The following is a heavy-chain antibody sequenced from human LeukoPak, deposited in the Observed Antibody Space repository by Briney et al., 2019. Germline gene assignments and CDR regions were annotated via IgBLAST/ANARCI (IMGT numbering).Heavy chain of an antibody. Sequence: SETLSLTCTVSGGSISNYYWSWIRQPPGNGLEWIGYISYSGSTSYNPSLQSRVTISVDTSKNEFSLKLSSVTAADTAVYYCARDTAYIDYWGQGALVTVSS. CDR3: ARDTAYIDY. CDR1: GGSISNYY. CDR2: ISYSGST. J-gene: IGHJ4*02. V-gene: IGHV4-59*01.